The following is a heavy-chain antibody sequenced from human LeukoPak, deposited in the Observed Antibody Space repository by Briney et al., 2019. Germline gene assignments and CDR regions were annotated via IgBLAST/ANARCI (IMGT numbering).Heavy chain of an antibody. D-gene: IGHD2-15*01. J-gene: IGHJ4*02. CDR2: IIPIFGTA. CDR3: ARAEDCSGGSCSNTFDS. V-gene: IGHV1-69*13. CDR1: GGTFSSYA. Sequence: SVKVSCKASGGTFSSYAISWVRQAPGQGLEWMGGIIPIFGTANYAQKFQGRVTITADESTSTAYMELSSLRSEDTAVYYCARAEDCSGGSCSNTFDSWGQGTLVTVSS.